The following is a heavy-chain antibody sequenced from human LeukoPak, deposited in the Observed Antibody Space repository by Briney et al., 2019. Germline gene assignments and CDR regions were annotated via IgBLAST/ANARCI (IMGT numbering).Heavy chain of an antibody. Sequence: PSETLSLTCAVYGGSFSNYYWSWIRHPPGKGREWIGEINHSGSTNCNPSLKSRVTISVDTSKNQFSLKLSSVTAADTAVYYCARDGSHSGYDFYWFDPWGQGTLVTVSS. CDR3: ARDGSHSGYDFYWFDP. V-gene: IGHV4-34*01. J-gene: IGHJ5*02. CDR1: GGSFSNYY. D-gene: IGHD5-12*01. CDR2: INHSGST.